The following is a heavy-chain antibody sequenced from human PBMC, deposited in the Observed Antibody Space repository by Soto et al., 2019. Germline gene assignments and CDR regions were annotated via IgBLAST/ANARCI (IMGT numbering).Heavy chain of an antibody. CDR1: GFTFGNYG. J-gene: IGHJ4*01. Sequence: EVQLLESGGGLVQPGGSLRLSCAASGFTFGNYGMVWVRQAPGKGLEWVSGVSGSGSSTYYTDSVQGRLTISRDNSKNTVYLQMDSLRAEDTAIYYCAKRLEISTSYFFDSWGHGTLVTVSS. CDR3: AKRLEISTSYFFDS. V-gene: IGHV3-23*01. CDR2: VSGSGSST. D-gene: IGHD1-1*01.